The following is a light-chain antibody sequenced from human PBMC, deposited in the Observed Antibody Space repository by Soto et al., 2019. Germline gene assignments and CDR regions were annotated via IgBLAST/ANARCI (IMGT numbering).Light chain of an antibody. CDR3: QSYDSSLSGLL. CDR2: GDS. Sequence: QSVLTQPPSVSGAPGQRVTISCTGSSSNIGAGYNVHWYQQVPGTAPKLLIYGDSNRPSGVPDRFSGSKSGTSASLAITGLQAEDVADYYCQSYDSSLSGLLFGGGTKLTVL. V-gene: IGLV1-40*01. CDR1: SSNIGAGYN. J-gene: IGLJ3*02.